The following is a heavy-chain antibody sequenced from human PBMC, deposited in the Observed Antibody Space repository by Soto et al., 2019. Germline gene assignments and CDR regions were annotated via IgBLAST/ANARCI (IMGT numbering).Heavy chain of an antibody. CDR2: IKSKTDGGTT. D-gene: IGHD3-9*01. CDR3: TTSMHDILTGYPYDAFDI. CDR1: GFTFSNAW. J-gene: IGHJ3*02. Sequence: GGSLRLSCAASGFTFSNAWMSWVRQAPGKGLEWVGRIKSKTDGGTTDYAAPVKGRFTISRDDSKNTLYLQMNSLKTEDTAVYYCTTSMHDILTGYPYDAFDIWGQGTMVTVSS. V-gene: IGHV3-15*01.